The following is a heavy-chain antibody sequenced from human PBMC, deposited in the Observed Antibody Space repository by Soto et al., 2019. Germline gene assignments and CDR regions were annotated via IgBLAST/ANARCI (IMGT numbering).Heavy chain of an antibody. V-gene: IGHV4-39*01. Sequence: SEPLSLTCTVSGGSISDSSYYWGWVRQPPRKGLEWIGSVYYGGNTYYNPSLKSRLTISVDTSKNQVSLKLNSVTAADTAVYYCVSSKRFLEWLFRWFDPWGQGTLVTVSS. J-gene: IGHJ5*02. D-gene: IGHD3-3*01. CDR3: VSSKRFLEWLFRWFDP. CDR2: VYYGGNT. CDR1: GGSISDSSYY.